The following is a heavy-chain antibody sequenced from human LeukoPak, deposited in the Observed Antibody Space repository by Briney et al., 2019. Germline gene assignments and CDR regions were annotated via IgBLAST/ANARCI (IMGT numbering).Heavy chain of an antibody. CDR2: ISSSGSTI. D-gene: IGHD3-3*01. CDR3: ARQDRVLIAFDY. Sequence: PGGSLRLSCAAFGFTFNSYEMNWVRQAPGKELEWVSYISSSGSTIYYADSVKGRFTISRDNAKSSLYLQMNSLRAEDTAIYYCARQDRVLIAFDYWGQGTLVTVSS. V-gene: IGHV3-48*03. J-gene: IGHJ4*02. CDR1: GFTFNSYE.